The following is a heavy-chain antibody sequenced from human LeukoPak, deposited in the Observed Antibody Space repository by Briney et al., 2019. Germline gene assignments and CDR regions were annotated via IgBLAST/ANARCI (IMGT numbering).Heavy chain of an antibody. CDR2: IRYDGSNK. J-gene: IGHJ4*02. Sequence: PGRSLRLSCAVSGFDFNTYVMHWVRRAPGKGLEWGAVIRYDGSNKYYIESVKGRFTISRENSKSTLFLQMNSLRAEDTAVYYCARTYYHGSGRPLGGLGYWGQGTLVTVSS. D-gene: IGHD3-10*01. CDR1: GFDFNTYV. CDR3: ARTYYHGSGRPLGGLGY. V-gene: IGHV3-33*01.